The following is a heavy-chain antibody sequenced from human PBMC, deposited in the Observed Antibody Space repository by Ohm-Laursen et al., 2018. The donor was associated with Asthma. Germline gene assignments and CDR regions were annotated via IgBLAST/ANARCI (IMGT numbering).Heavy chain of an antibody. CDR3: ARKFSSGWLFDF. V-gene: IGHV4-31*03. J-gene: IGHJ4*02. Sequence: SDTLSLTCTVSGGSISSGGYYWSWIRQHPGKGLEWIGYIYYSGSTYYNPSLKSRVTISVDTSKNQFSLKLSSVTAADTAVYYCARKFSSGWLFDFWGQGTLVTVSS. CDR2: IYYSGST. CDR1: GGSISSGGYY. D-gene: IGHD6-19*01.